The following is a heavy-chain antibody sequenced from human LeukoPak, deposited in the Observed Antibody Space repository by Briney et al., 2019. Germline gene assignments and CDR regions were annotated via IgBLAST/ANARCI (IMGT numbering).Heavy chain of an antibody. CDR3: VRGVGVSRFNYLDS. D-gene: IGHD6-13*01. J-gene: IGHJ4*02. CDR2: IWYDGSNK. CDR1: GFSFSSYG. V-gene: IGHV3-33*01. Sequence: GGSLRLSCAASGFSFSSYGMHWVRQAPGKGLEWVAVIWYDGSNKYYADSVKGRFTISRDNSKNTLYLQMNSLRDDDTAVYYCVRGVGVSRFNYLDSWGQGTLVIVSS.